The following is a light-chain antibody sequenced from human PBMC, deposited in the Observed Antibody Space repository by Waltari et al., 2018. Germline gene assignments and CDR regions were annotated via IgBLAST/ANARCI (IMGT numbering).Light chain of an antibody. CDR2: EDN. CDR1: RSDVAR. V-gene: IGLV2-23*01. CDR3: CSYAGPWV. J-gene: IGLJ3*02. Sequence: QSALTQPASVSVSPCQAVTISCTGTRSDVARVSWYQQHPGKAPKPIIYEDNKRPSGLSDRFSASKSGNTASLTIAALQAEDEADYHCCSYAGPWVFGGGTKLTVL.